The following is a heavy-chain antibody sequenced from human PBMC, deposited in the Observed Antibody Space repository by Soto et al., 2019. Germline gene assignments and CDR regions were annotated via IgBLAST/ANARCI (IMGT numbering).Heavy chain of an antibody. V-gene: IGHV4-39*01. D-gene: IGHD6-6*01. CDR2: IYYSGST. CDR3: ASQSIAARLYYFDY. J-gene: IGHJ4*02. CDR1: GGSISSSSYY. Sequence: PSETLSLTCTVSGGSISSSSYYWGWIRQPPGKGLEWIGSIYYSGSTYYNPSLKSRVTISVDTSKNQFSLKLSSVTAADTAVYYCASQSIAARLYYFDYWGQGTLVTVSS.